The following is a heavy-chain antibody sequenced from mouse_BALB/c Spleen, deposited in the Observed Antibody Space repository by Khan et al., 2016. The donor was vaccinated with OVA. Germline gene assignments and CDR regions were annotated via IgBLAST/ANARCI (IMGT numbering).Heavy chain of an antibody. V-gene: IGHV5-12*02. J-gene: IGHJ3*01. CDR2: ISNRGTTT. Sequence: ELVESGGGFMQPGGSLKLSCATSGFTFTDYYMYWVRQTPEKRLEWVAYISNRGTTTYYPDTVRGRFTISRDNDKHTLYLQMSRLGADDTAIDFCAREGDGGGLAYWGQGTLVTVSA. CDR3: AREGDGGGLAY. D-gene: IGHD1-1*02. CDR1: GFTFTDYY.